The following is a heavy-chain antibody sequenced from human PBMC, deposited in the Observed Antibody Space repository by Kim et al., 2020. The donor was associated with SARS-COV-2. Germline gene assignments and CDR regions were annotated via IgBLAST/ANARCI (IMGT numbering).Heavy chain of an antibody. CDR3: AREDILTGYFVYGMDV. Sequence: KFRGRATMTRDTSTSTVYMELSSLRSEDTAVYYCAREDILTGYFVYGMDVWGQGTTVTVSS. V-gene: IGHV1-46*01. J-gene: IGHJ6*02. D-gene: IGHD3-9*01.